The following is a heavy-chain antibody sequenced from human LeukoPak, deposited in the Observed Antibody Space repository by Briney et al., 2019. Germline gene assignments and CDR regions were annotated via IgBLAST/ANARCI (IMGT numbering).Heavy chain of an antibody. CDR1: GFSFSSYA. CDR2: IMGSGSST. J-gene: IGHJ4*02. Sequence: GGSLRLSCAVSGFSFSSYAMSWVRQAPGKGLEWVSGIMGSGSSTYYADSVKGRFTISRDNSKNTLYLQMNSLRTEDTAVYYCAKALYSGSWYGDYWGQGTLVTVSS. V-gene: IGHV3-23*01. D-gene: IGHD6-13*01. CDR3: AKALYSGSWYGDY.